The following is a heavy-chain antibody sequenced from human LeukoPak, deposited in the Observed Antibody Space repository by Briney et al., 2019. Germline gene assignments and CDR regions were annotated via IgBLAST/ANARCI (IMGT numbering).Heavy chain of an antibody. D-gene: IGHD6-6*01. CDR3: AKGGDSSSSGGVDY. J-gene: IGHJ4*02. CDR1: GFTFDDYA. Sequence: PGGSLRLSCVASGFTFDDYAMHWVRQAPGKGLEWVSGISWNSGSIGYADSVKGRFTISRDNAKNSLYLQMNSLRAEDTALYYCAKGGDSSSSGGVDYWGQGTLVTVSS. CDR2: ISWNSGSI. V-gene: IGHV3-9*01.